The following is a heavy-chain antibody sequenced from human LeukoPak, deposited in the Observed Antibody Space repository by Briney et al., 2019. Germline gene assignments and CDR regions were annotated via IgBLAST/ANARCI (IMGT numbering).Heavy chain of an antibody. CDR2: FYHSGIT. Sequence: SETLSLTCAVSGYSISSGYYWGWIRPPPGKGLEWIASFYHSGITYYNPSLKSRVTISVDTPKNQFSLKLSSVTAADTAVYYCARREDCSSASCSKYFDYWGQGTLVTVSS. CDR1: GYSISSGYY. CDR3: ARREDCSSASCSKYFDY. D-gene: IGHD2-2*01. J-gene: IGHJ4*02. V-gene: IGHV4-38-2*01.